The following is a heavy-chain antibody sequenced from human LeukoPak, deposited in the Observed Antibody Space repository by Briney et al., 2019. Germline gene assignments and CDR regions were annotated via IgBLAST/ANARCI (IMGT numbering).Heavy chain of an antibody. CDR2: INHSGST. V-gene: IGHV4-34*01. D-gene: IGHD5-18*01. CDR3: ARDDLKYSYGRPFNY. J-gene: IGHJ4*02. Sequence: PSETLSLTCADYGGSFSGYYWSWIRQPPGKGLEWIGEINHSGSTNYNPSLKSPVTISVDTSKNQFSLKLSSVTAADTAVYYCARDDLKYSYGRPFNYWGQGTLVTVSS. CDR1: GGSFSGYY.